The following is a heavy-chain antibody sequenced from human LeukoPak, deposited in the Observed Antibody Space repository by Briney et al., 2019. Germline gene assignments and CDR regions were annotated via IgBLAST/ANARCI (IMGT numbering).Heavy chain of an antibody. Sequence: PGGSLRLSCAASGFTFSSYAMSWVRQAPGKGLEWVSVISGSGVTTYYADSPKGRFTISRDNSKNTVYLQMNSLRAEDTATYYCAREVRTPGYWGQGTLVTVSS. CDR2: ISGSGVTT. J-gene: IGHJ4*02. CDR3: AREVRTPGY. D-gene: IGHD1-1*01. V-gene: IGHV3-23*01. CDR1: GFTFSSYA.